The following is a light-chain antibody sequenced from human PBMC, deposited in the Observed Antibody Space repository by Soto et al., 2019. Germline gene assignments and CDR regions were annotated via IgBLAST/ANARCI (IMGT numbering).Light chain of an antibody. J-gene: IGLJ3*02. V-gene: IGLV2-23*02. CDR2: EVN. CDR3: CSYASTTLRV. Sequence: QSALTQPASVSGSPGQSITISCTGTSSDIGSSNLVSWYQQHPGNAPKLMIYEVNKRPSGVSNRFSGSKSGNTASLTISGLQAEDEADYYCCSYASTTLRVFGGGTQLTVL. CDR1: SSDIGSSNL.